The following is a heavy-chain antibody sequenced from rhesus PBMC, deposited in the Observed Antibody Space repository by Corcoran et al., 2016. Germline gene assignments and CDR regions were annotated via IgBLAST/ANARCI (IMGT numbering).Heavy chain of an antibody. J-gene: IGHJ3*01. CDR3: ARDRGAFDF. V-gene: IGHV4-169*02. Sequence: QLQLQASGPGLGKPAGTLSVTCSVACGARRSSSRSWIRQAQGKVLEWVGYIYGSCSSTNYNPSLKSRVTLSVDTSKNQLSLKLSSVTTADTAVYYCARDRGAFDFWGQGLRVTVSS. CDR1: CGARRSSS. CDR2: IYGSCSST.